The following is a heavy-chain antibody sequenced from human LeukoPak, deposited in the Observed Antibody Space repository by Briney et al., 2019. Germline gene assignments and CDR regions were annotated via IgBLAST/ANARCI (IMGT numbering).Heavy chain of an antibody. CDR3: ARDRSMVRGVIYDFDY. CDR2: ISSSSSYT. V-gene: IGHV3-11*05. D-gene: IGHD3-10*01. CDR1: GFTFSDYY. Sequence: PGGSLRLSCAASGFTFSDYYMSWIRQAPGKGLEWVSYISSSSSYTNYADSVKGRFTISRDNAKNSLYLQVNSLRAEDTAVYYCARDRSMVRGVIYDFDYWGQGTLVTVSS. J-gene: IGHJ4*02.